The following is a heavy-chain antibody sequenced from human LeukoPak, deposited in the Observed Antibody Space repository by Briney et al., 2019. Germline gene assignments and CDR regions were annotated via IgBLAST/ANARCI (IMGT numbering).Heavy chain of an antibody. CDR3: ARGFSGFWEFDS. V-gene: IGHV4-39*01. D-gene: IGHD1-14*01. J-gene: IGHJ4*02. CDR2: MSSSGSD. Sequence: SETPSLTRTVSGDSISSSPHYWGWIRQSPGKGLEWIGSMSSSGSDFYSPSLKSRVTVSVDTSRNQFSLHLSSVTAADAGVYYCARGFSGFWEFDSWGQGTLVTVSS. CDR1: GDSISSSPHY.